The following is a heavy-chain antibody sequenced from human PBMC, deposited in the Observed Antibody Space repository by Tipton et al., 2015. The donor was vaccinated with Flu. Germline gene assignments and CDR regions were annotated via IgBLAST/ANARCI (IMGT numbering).Heavy chain of an antibody. CDR3: STSFDY. CDR2: IKSDGSEK. CDR1: GFTLSGYW. V-gene: IGHV3-7*01. J-gene: IGHJ4*02. Sequence: GSLRLSCAASGFTLSGYWMTRVRQTPGKGLEWVATIKSDGSEKFYVDSVKGRFTISRDDAKNSLYLQMNSLKVEDTAMYYCSTSFDYWGQGTLVTVSS.